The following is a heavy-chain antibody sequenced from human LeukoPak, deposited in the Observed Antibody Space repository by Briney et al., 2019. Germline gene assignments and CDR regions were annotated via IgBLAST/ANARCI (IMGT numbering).Heavy chain of an antibody. CDR3: ASFIAAAGRDY. D-gene: IGHD6-13*01. Sequence: PSETLSLTCAVYGGSFSGYYWSWIRQPPGKGLEWIGEINHSGSTNYNPSLKSRVTISVDTSKNQFSLKLSPVTAADTAVYYCASFIAAAGRDYWGQGTLVTVSS. J-gene: IGHJ4*02. CDR2: INHSGST. CDR1: GGSFSGYY. V-gene: IGHV4-34*01.